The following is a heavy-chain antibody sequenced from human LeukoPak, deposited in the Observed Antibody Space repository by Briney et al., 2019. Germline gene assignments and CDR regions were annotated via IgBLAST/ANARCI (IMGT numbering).Heavy chain of an antibody. CDR2: IRYDGSNK. CDR3: AKVWGSSGHCFDY. D-gene: IGHD6-19*01. CDR1: GFTFSSYG. J-gene: IGHJ4*02. V-gene: IGHV3-30*02. Sequence: TGGSLRLSCAASGFTFSSYGMHWVRQAPGKGLDWVAFIRYDGSNKYYADSVKGRFTISRDNSKNTLSLQMNSLRAEDTAVYYCAKVWGSSGHCFDYWGQGTLVTVSS.